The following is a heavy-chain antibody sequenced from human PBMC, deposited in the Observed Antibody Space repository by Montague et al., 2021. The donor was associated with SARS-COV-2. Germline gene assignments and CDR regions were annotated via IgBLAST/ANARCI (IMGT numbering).Heavy chain of an antibody. J-gene: IGHJ6*02. V-gene: IGHV4-34*12. Sequence: SETLSLTCAVYGGSLTGYYWSWIRQPPEKGLEWIGEIIHSANTKSNPPLKSHATIPINTPKNQLSLKMTTVPAADTATYYCASGIYPTGSYYSRYYDGLNIWGPGTPVIVSS. D-gene: IGHD3-10*01. CDR1: GGSLTGYY. CDR3: ASGIYPTGSYYSRYYDGLNI. CDR2: IIHSANT.